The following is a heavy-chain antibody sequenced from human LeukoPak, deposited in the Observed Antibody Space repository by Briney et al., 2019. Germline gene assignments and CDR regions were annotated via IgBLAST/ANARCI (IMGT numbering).Heavy chain of an antibody. CDR1: GGSISPLY. V-gene: IGHV4-59*11. CDR3: ARGGVAVKYYFDY. J-gene: IGHJ4*02. CDR2: IFFTGTT. D-gene: IGHD3-10*01. Sequence: KPSETLSLTCTVSGGSISPLYWSWIRQPPGKGLEFIGYIFFTGTTNYNPSLKSRVTLSVDTSKNQFSLKLSSVTPADTAVYYCARGGVAVKYYFDYWGQGTLVTVSS.